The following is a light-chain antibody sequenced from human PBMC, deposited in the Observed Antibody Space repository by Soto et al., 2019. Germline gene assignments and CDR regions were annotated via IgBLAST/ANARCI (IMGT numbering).Light chain of an antibody. J-gene: IGKJ5*01. V-gene: IGKV4-1*01. Sequence: DIVMTQSPDSLAVSLGERAAMSCKSSQSVLYSPNNKNYLAWYQQKPGQPPKLLIYWASARESGVPDRFSGSGSGTDFTLTISSLQAEDVAVYYCQQYYRTPITFGQGTRLEIK. CDR1: QSVLYSPNNKNY. CDR3: QQYYRTPIT. CDR2: WAS.